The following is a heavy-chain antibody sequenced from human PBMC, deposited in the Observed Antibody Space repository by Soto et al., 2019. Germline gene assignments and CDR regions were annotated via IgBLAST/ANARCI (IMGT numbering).Heavy chain of an antibody. V-gene: IGHV4-39*01. J-gene: IGHJ3*02. D-gene: IGHD2-8*01. CDR3: ARRQMVYAIGDAFDI. Sequence: QLQLQESGPGLVKPSETLSLTCTVSGGSISSSSYYWGWIRQPPGKGLEWIGSIYYSGSTYYNPSLKIRVTISVDTSKNQFSLKLSSVTAADTAVYYCARRQMVYAIGDAFDIWGQGTMVTVSS. CDR2: IYYSGST. CDR1: GGSISSSSYY.